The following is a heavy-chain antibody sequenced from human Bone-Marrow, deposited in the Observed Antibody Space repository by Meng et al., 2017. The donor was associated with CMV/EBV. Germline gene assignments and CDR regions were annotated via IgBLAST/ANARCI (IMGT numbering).Heavy chain of an antibody. Sequence: ASVKVSCKASGYTFTSYDINWVRQATGQGLEWTGWMNPNSGNTGYAQKFQGRVTITTDESTSTAYMELSSLGSEDTAVYYCARTGYSSSWGAFDIWGQGTMVTVSS. CDR2: MNPNSGNT. V-gene: IGHV1-8*03. CDR1: GYTFTSYD. J-gene: IGHJ3*02. D-gene: IGHD6-13*01. CDR3: ARTGYSSSWGAFDI.